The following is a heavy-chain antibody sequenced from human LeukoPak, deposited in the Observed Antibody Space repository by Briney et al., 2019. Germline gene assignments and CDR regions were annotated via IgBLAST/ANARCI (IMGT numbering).Heavy chain of an antibody. D-gene: IGHD3-9*01. CDR1: GFTFSSYG. CDR3: AKVLLGRYFDWLSYGMDV. J-gene: IGHJ6*04. V-gene: IGHV3-30*18. CDR2: ISYDGSNK. Sequence: GRSLRLSCAASGFTFSSYGMHWVRQAPGKGLEWVAVISYDGSNKYYADSVKGRFTISRDNSKNTLYLQMNSLRAEDTAVYYCAKVLLGRYFDWLSYGMDVWGKGTTVTASS.